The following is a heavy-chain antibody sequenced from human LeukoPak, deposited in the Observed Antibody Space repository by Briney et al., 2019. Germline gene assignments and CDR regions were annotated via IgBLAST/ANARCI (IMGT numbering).Heavy chain of an antibody. CDR1: EFTVSSYH. V-gene: IGHV3-53*04. CDR2: FYRTTGQ. CDR3: ARRQHVNWGFDL. J-gene: IGHJ2*01. D-gene: IGHD6-6*01. Sequence: GGSLRLSCAASEFTVSSYHLSWVRQAPGEGLEWLSVFYRTTGQFYADSVKGRFIISRHDSNNTLSLQMNSLGPEDTAVYYCARRQHVNWGFDLWGRGTLVTVFS.